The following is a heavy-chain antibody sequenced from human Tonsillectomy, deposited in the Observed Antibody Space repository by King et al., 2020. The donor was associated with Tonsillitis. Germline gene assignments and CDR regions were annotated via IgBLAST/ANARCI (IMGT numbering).Heavy chain of an antibody. Sequence: VQLVESGGGVVQPGRSLRLSCAASGFTFSNYGMHWVRQAPGKGLQWVAVTWYDGSNKYYEDSVKGRFTISRDNSKNTLYLQMNSLRAEDMAVYYCARDSCGSGSGGDYGMDVWGQGTTVTVSS. CDR1: GFTFSNYG. V-gene: IGHV3-33*01. CDR2: TWYDGSNK. J-gene: IGHJ6*02. CDR3: ARDSCGSGSGGDYGMDV. D-gene: IGHD3-10*01.